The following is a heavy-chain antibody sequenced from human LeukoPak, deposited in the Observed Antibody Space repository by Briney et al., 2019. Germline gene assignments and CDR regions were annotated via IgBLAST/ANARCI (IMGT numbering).Heavy chain of an antibody. D-gene: IGHD4-17*01. J-gene: IGHJ3*02. V-gene: IGHV3-23*01. Sequence: GGSLRLSCTASGFTFSAYAMIWVRQAPGKGPEWVSAIRGGGGNAFYADSVKGRFTISRDNSKYTLFLQMNSLRAEDTAVYYCARDPNGDYIGAFDMWGPGTMVTVSS. CDR2: IRGGGGNA. CDR3: ARDPNGDYIGAFDM. CDR1: GFTFSAYA.